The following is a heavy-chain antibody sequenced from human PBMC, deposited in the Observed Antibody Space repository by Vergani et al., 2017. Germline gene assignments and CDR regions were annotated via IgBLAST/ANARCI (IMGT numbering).Heavy chain of an antibody. CDR3: ARGDYGILTGYRY. CDR1: GYTFSHYY. CDR2: INTSGGQT. Sequence: QVQVVQSGAEVKKSGASVKVSCKTSGYTFSHYYMHWVRQAPGQGLEWMGIINTSGGQTNYAQKFQGRVTMTRDTSTSTVYMELGSLRSEDTAIYYCARGDYGILTGYRYWRQGTLVTVSA. V-gene: IGHV1-46*03. J-gene: IGHJ4*02. D-gene: IGHD3-9*01.